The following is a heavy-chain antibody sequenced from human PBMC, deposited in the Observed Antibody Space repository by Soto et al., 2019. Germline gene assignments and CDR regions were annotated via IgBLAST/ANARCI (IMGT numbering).Heavy chain of an antibody. CDR2: ISAYNGNT. Sequence: ASVKVSCKASGYTFTSYGISWVRQAPGQGLEWMGWISAYNGNTNYAQKLQGRVTMTTDTSTSTAYMELRSLRSDDTAVYYCARDHCSGGSCSLNWFDPWGQGTLVTVSS. V-gene: IGHV1-18*01. D-gene: IGHD2-15*01. J-gene: IGHJ5*02. CDR3: ARDHCSGGSCSLNWFDP. CDR1: GYTFTSYG.